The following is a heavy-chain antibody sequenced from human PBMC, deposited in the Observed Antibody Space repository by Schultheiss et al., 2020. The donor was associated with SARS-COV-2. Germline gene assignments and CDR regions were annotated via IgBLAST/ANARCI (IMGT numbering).Heavy chain of an antibody. CDR2: ISGSGGST. CDR3: ARDKSFYCSGTSCSYFDY. D-gene: IGHD2-2*01. CDR1: GFTFSNAW. V-gene: IGHV3-23*01. J-gene: IGHJ4*02. Sequence: GGSLRLSCAASGFTFSNAWMNWVRQAPGKGLEWVSAISGSGGSTYYADSVKGRFTISRDNSKNTLYLQMNSLRAGDTAVYFCARDKSFYCSGTSCSYFDYWGQGTLVTVSS.